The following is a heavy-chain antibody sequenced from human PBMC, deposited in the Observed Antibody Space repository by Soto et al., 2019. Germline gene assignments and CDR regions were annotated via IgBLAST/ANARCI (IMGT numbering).Heavy chain of an antibody. CDR1: GGTFSSYA. CDR3: ARPEWLRLPTPNYYYYGMDV. CDR2: IIPIFGTA. V-gene: IGHV1-69*06. Sequence: SVKVSCKASGGTFSSYAISWERQAPGQGLEWMGGIIPIFGTANYAQKFQGRVTITADKSTSTAYMELSSLRSEDTAVYYCARPEWLRLPTPNYYYYGMDVWGQGTTVTAP. D-gene: IGHD5-12*01. J-gene: IGHJ6*02.